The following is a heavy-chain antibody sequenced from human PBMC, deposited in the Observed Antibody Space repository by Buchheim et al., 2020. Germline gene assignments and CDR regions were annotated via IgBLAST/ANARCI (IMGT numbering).Heavy chain of an antibody. CDR1: GDFISSSKYY. J-gene: IGHJ4*02. Sequence: QLQLRESGPGLVKPSETLSFTCTVSGDFISSSKYYWGWIRQPPGKGLEWIGNVYYSGSTHYNPSVKSRVNISVDTSKNQVFLKLRSVTAAYTAVDYCATRPGYNTRWGAAYYFDYWGQGTL. CDR2: VYYSGST. CDR3: ATRPGYNTRWGAAYYFDY. D-gene: IGHD1-14*01. V-gene: IGHV4-39*01.